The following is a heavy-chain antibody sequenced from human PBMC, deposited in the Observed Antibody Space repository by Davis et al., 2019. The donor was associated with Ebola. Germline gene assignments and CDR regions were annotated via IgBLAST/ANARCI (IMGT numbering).Heavy chain of an antibody. CDR1: GFTFSSYA. CDR2: ISGSGGSI. V-gene: IGHV3-23*01. CDR3: AKARAWWGLPSDY. J-gene: IGHJ4*02. Sequence: PGGSLRLSCAASGFTFSSYAMSWLRQAPGKGLEWVSAISGSGGSIYYADSVKGRFTISRDNSKNTLYLQMNSLRAEDTALYYCAKARAWWGLPSDYWGQGTLVTVSS. D-gene: IGHD1-26*01.